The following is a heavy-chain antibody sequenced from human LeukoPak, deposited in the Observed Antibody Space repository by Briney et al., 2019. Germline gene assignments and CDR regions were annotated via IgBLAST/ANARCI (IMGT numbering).Heavy chain of an antibody. CDR1: GDSISSYY. J-gene: IGHJ5*02. CDR3: ARGVVTTRLPWFDP. D-gene: IGHD4-17*01. V-gene: IGHV4-59*01. CDR2: IYYSGST. Sequence: SETLSLTCTVSGDSISSYYCDWIRQPPGKGLEWIGNIYYSGSTNYDPSLKSRVTISVDTSKNQFSLKLSSVTAADTAVYYYARGVVTTRLPWFDPWGQGTLVTVSS.